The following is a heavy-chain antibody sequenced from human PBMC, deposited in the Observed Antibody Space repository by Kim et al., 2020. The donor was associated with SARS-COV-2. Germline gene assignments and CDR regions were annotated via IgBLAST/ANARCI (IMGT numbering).Heavy chain of an antibody. CDR1: GGSISSSSYY. D-gene: IGHD3-10*01. CDR3: ARRYYYGSGSYGGYFDL. J-gene: IGHJ2*01. Sequence: SETLSLTCTVSGGSISSSSYYWGWIRQPPGKGLEWIGSIYYSGSTYYNPSLKSRVTISVDTSKNQFSLKLSSVTAADTAVYYCARRYYYGSGSYGGYFDLWGRGTLVTVSS. CDR2: IYYSGST. V-gene: IGHV4-39*01.